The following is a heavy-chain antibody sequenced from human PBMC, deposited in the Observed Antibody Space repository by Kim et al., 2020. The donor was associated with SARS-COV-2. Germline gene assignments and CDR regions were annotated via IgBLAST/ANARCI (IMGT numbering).Heavy chain of an antibody. CDR3: ACDFCLRSCPLDY. D-gene: IGHD3-3*01. CDR1: GFTFSSYS. CDR2: ISSSSSYI. J-gene: IGHJ4*02. Sequence: GGSLRLSCAASGFTFSSYSMNWVRQAPGKGLEWVSSISSSSSYIYYADSVKGRFTISRDNAKNSLYLQMNSLRAEDTAVYYCACDFCLRSCPLDYWGQGTLVTVSS. V-gene: IGHV3-21*01.